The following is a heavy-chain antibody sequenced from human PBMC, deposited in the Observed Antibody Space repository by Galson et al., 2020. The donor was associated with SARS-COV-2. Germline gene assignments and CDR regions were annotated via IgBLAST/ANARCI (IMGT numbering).Heavy chain of an antibody. D-gene: IGHD2-15*01. V-gene: IGHV3-23*01. CDR1: GFTFNNYA. Sequence: GESPKISCAASGFTFNNYAMSWFRQTPGKGLEWVSSISGSGGTTYYADSVKGRFAISRDNSKNTLFLQMNSLRAEDTAVYYCARVVGGPAIGEDAFAVWGQGTMVTVS. CDR3: ARVVGGPAIGEDAFAV. CDR2: ISGSGGTT. J-gene: IGHJ3*01.